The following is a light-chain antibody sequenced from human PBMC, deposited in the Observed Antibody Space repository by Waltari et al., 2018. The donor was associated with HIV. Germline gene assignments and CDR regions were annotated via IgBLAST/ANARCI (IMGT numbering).Light chain of an antibody. V-gene: IGLV2-14*03. CDR3: ESYTSTSVWV. Sequence: QSALTQPASVSGSPGQSITISCTGPRSDVGGYNFVPWYQQHPGKAPRVLIYDVTTRPSGVSDRFSGSRSGDTASLTISGLQPEDEADYYCESYTSTSVWVFGGGTRLTVL. J-gene: IGLJ3*02. CDR2: DVT. CDR1: RSDVGGYNF.